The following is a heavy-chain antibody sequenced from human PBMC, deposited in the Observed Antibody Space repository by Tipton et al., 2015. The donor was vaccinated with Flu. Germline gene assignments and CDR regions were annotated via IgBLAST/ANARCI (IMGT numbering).Heavy chain of an antibody. D-gene: IGHD1-26*01. Sequence: GLVKPSQTLSLTCAISGDSVSSNSAAWNWIRQSPSRGLEWLGRTYYRSKWYNDYAVSVKSRITINSDTSRTRFSLQLNSVTPEDTAVYYCVRGGPSYWYFDLWGRGTLATVSS. CDR2: TYYRSKWYN. CDR3: VRGGPSYWYFDL. V-gene: IGHV6-1*01. CDR1: GDSVSSNSAA. J-gene: IGHJ2*01.